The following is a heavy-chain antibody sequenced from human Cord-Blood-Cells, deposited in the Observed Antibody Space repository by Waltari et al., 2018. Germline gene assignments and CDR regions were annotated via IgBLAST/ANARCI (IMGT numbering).Heavy chain of an antibody. J-gene: IGHJ4*02. V-gene: IGHV1-2*04. Sequence: QVQLVQSGAEVKKPGAAVRDSCKASGYTFTGYYMHWVRQAPGQGLEWMGWINPKRGNTNDGQRFQSWVTMTRDTSISTAYMERSRLRSDDTAVYYGARVGFSGSSFDSWGQGTLVTVSS. CDR2: INPKRGNT. CDR3: ARVGFSGSSFDS. D-gene: IGHD6-6*01. CDR1: GYTFTGYY.